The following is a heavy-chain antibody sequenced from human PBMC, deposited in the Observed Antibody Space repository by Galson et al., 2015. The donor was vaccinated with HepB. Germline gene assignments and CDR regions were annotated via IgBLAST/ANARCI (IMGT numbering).Heavy chain of an antibody. D-gene: IGHD3-22*01. CDR3: AGAYSSGWYDC. CDR1: GFSFSSYG. V-gene: IGHV3-33*01. J-gene: IGHJ5*01. CDR2: IWYDGSKE. Sequence: SLRLSCAASGFSFSSYGMHWVRQAPGKGLEWVAVIWYDGSKEYYADSVKGRFTISRDNSNTTLYLQMNSLRAEDPAVYFWAGAYSSGWYDCWRQGTLVTVSS.